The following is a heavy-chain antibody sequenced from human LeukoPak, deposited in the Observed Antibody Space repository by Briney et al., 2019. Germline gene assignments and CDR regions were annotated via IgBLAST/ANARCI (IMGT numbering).Heavy chain of an antibody. Sequence: SETLSLTCAVYGGSFSGYYWSWIRQPPGKGLEWIGEINHSGSTNYNPSLKSRVTISVDTSKNQFSLKRSSVTAADTAVYYCARGVGALYYFDYWGQGTLVTVSS. J-gene: IGHJ4*02. CDR1: GGSFSGYY. CDR2: INHSGST. CDR3: ARGVGALYYFDY. D-gene: IGHD3-16*01. V-gene: IGHV4-34*01.